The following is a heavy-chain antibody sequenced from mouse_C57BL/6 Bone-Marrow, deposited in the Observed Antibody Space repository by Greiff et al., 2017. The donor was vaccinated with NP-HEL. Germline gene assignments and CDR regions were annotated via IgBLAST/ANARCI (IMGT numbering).Heavy chain of an antibody. J-gene: IGHJ2*01. V-gene: IGHV5-6*02. CDR3: ARRGWDYFDY. CDR1: GFTFSSYG. Sequence: EAMLVESGGDLVKPGGSLKLSCAASGFTFSSYGMSWVRQTPDKRLEWVATISSGGSYTYYPDSVKGRFTISRDNAKNTLYLQMSSLKSEDTAMDYCARRGWDYFDYWGQGTTLTVSS. CDR2: ISSGGSYT. D-gene: IGHD1-1*02.